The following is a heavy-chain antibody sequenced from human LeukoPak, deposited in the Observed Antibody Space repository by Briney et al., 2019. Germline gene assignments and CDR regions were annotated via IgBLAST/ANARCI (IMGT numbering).Heavy chain of an antibody. CDR1: GFTVSSNY. D-gene: IGHD3-10*01. Sequence: GGSLRLSCAASGFTVSSNYINWVRQALGKGLEWVSVIYSSGRTYYADSVKGRFTISRDNSKNTLYLQMNSLRAEDTAVYYCARSGSYYSPFDYWGQGTLVTVSS. J-gene: IGHJ4*02. CDR2: IYSSGRT. V-gene: IGHV3-53*01. CDR3: ARSGSYYSPFDY.